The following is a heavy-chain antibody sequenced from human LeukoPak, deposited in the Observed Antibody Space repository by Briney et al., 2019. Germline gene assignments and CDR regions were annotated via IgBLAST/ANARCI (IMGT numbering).Heavy chain of an antibody. CDR3: ARPLIAAAGGGFDY. CDR2: IYYSGST. D-gene: IGHD6-13*01. CDR1: GGSISSYY. V-gene: IGHV4-59*01. Sequence: PSETLSLTCTVSGGSISSYYWSWIRQPPGKGLEWVGHIYYSGSTNYNPSLKSRVTISVDTSKNQFSLKLSSVTAADTAVYYCARPLIAAAGGGFDYWGQRTLVTVSS. J-gene: IGHJ4*02.